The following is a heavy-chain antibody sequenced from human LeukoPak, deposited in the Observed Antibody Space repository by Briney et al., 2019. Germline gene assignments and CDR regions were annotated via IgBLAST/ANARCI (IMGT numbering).Heavy chain of an antibody. CDR2: ISGSGGST. Sequence: GGSLSLSCAASGFTFSSYAMSWVRQAPGKGLEWVSAISGSGGSTYYADSVKGRFTISRDNSKNTLYLQMNSLRVEDTAVYYCARRHDSSGYYYFDYWGQGTLVTVSS. D-gene: IGHD3-22*01. CDR3: ARRHDSSGYYYFDY. V-gene: IGHV3-23*01. CDR1: GFTFSSYA. J-gene: IGHJ4*02.